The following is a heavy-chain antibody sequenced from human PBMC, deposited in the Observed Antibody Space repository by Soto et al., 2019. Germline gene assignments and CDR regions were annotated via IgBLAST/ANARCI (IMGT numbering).Heavy chain of an antibody. Sequence: SETLSLTCTVSGGSISSSSYYWGWIRQPPGKGLEWIGSIYYSGSTYYNPSLKSRVTISVDTSKNQFSLKLSSVTAADTAVYYCARNRIQLWSNLPYYFDYWGQGTLVTVSS. CDR3: ARNRIQLWSNLPYYFDY. V-gene: IGHV4-39*01. CDR2: IYYSGST. D-gene: IGHD5-18*01. CDR1: GGSISSSSYY. J-gene: IGHJ4*02.